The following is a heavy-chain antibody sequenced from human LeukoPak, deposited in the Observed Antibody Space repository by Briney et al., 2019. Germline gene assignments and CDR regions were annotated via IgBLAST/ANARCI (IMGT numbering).Heavy chain of an antibody. Sequence: PSETLSLTCTVSGGSISSYYCSWIRQPPGKGLESIGYIYYSGSTNYNPSLKSRVTISVDTSKNQFSLKLSSVTAADTAVYYCARAPYGPRRYYFDYWGQGTLVTVSS. D-gene: IGHD3-10*01. CDR3: ARAPYGPRRYYFDY. V-gene: IGHV4-59*01. J-gene: IGHJ4*02. CDR2: IYYSGST. CDR1: GGSISSYY.